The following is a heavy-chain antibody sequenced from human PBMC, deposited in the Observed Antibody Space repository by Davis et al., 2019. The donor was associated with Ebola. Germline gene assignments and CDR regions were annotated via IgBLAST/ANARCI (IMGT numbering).Heavy chain of an antibody. CDR3: ASLRRTITGMDDGFDI. Sequence: GESLKISCKGSGYSFTNYWITWVRQLPGKGLEWMGRIDPSDSYTNYSPSFRGQVTISADKSMKTAFLQWSSLKASDSGMYYCASLRRTITGMDDGFDIWGQGTMVTVSS. V-gene: IGHV5-10-1*04. CDR2: IDPSDSYT. CDR1: GYSFTNYW. D-gene: IGHD2-8*02. J-gene: IGHJ3*02.